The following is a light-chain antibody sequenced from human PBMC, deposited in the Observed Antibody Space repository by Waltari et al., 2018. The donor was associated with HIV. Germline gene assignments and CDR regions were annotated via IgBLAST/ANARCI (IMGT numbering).Light chain of an antibody. CDR1: ALPNKY. CDR2: KDI. J-gene: IGLJ3*02. CDR3: QSTDHDGTWV. V-gene: IGLV3-25*03. Sequence: SYDLTQTPSVSVSPGQTARINCSRGALPNKYSSWYRQKAGKAPMLLIYKDIERHSGIPERISGSGSGTGVTLTITDVQAEDEGDYFCQSTDHDGTWVFGGGTKLTVL.